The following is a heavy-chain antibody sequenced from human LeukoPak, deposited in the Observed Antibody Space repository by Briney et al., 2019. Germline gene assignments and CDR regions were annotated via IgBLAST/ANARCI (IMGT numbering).Heavy chain of an antibody. CDR1: GYIFTDYY. Sequence: ASVKVSCKASGYIFTDYYMHWVRQAPGQELGWMGRINPNSGGTNYAQKFQGRVTMTRDTSISTTYMDLSSLISDDTAVYYCARDKSGSYSPPAYWGQGTLVTVSS. J-gene: IGHJ4*02. CDR2: INPNSGGT. D-gene: IGHD1-26*01. CDR3: ARDKSGSYSPPAY. V-gene: IGHV1/OR15-1*04.